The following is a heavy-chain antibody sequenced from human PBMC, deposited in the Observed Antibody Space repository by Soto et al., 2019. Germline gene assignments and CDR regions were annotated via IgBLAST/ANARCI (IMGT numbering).Heavy chain of an antibody. J-gene: IGHJ4*02. V-gene: IGHV1-18*01. CDR2: ISAYNGNT. Sequence: GASVKVSCKASGYTFTSYGISWVRQAPGQGLEWMGWISAYNGNTNYAQKLQGRVTMTTDTSTSTAYMELRSLRSDDTAVYYCARDRGIAVAAYFDEWGQGTLVTVSS. D-gene: IGHD6-19*01. CDR3: ARDRGIAVAAYFDE. CDR1: GYTFTSYG.